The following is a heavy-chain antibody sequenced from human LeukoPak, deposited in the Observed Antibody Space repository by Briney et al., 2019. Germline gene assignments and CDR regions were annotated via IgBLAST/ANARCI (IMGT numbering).Heavy chain of an antibody. J-gene: IGHJ4*02. CDR2: MYNSGSA. CDR3: ARGHGPSSSGWDY. V-gene: IGHV4-59*01. D-gene: IGHD6-19*01. CDR1: GGSIRSYY. Sequence: PSETLSLTCAVSGGSIRSYYWSWVRQPPGKGLEWIGYMYNSGSAKYNPSLKSRVTISIDTSRNQLSLKLSSVTAADTAVYYCARGHGPSSSGWDYWGQGTLVTVSS.